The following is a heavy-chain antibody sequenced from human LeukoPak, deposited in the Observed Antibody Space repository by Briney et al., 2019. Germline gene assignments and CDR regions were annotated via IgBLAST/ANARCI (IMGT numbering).Heavy chain of an antibody. V-gene: IGHV3-7*01. CDR1: GFTFSNYW. Sequence: PGGSLRLSCAASGFTFSNYWMSWVRLAPGKGLEWVANIKKDGSEKFYVDSVKGRFTISRDNAKNSLCLQMNSLRAEDTAVYYCARDGDFWSAQGAFDIWGQGTMVTVSS. CDR2: IKKDGSEK. CDR3: ARDGDFWSAQGAFDI. D-gene: IGHD3-3*01. J-gene: IGHJ3*02.